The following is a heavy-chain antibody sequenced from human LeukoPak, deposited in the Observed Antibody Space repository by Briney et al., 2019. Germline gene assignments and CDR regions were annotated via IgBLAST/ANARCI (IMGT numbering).Heavy chain of an antibody. V-gene: IGHV3-7*01. Sequence: GGSLRLSCAASGFTFSSYWMSWVRQAPGKGLEWVANIKQDGSENYYVDSVKGRFTISRDNAKNSLYLQMNRLRAEDTAVYYCAREMAPLYGSGSYDYWGQGTLVTVSS. CDR3: AREMAPLYGSGSYDY. D-gene: IGHD3-10*01. J-gene: IGHJ4*02. CDR2: IKQDGSEN. CDR1: GFTFSSYW.